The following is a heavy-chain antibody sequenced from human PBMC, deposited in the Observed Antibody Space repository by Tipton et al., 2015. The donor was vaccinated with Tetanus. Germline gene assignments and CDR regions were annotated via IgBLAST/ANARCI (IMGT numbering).Heavy chain of an antibody. V-gene: IGHV3-7*01. CDR3: ARARGVAVAGGDY. D-gene: IGHD6-19*01. CDR1: GFTFSSYW. CDR2: IKQDGSEK. Sequence: SLRLSCAASGFTFSSYWMSWVRQAPGKGLEWVANIKQDGSEKYYVDSVKGRFTISRDNAKNSLSLQMNRLRAEDTAIYYCARARGVAVAGGDYWGQGTLVTVSS. J-gene: IGHJ4*02.